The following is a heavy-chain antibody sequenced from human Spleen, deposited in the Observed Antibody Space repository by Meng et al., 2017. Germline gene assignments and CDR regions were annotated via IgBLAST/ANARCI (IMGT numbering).Heavy chain of an antibody. Sequence: QVQLQESGPGLVKPSQTLSLTCTVSGGSISSGTYYWGWIRQLPGKGLEWIAYIHYSGSTYYSPSLKSRVTISVDTSKNQLSLKLSSMTAADTAVYYCARGGGFDYWGQGTLVTVSS. CDR2: IHYSGST. CDR3: ARGGGFDY. D-gene: IGHD3-16*01. V-gene: IGHV4-30-4*08. CDR1: GGSISSGTYY. J-gene: IGHJ4*02.